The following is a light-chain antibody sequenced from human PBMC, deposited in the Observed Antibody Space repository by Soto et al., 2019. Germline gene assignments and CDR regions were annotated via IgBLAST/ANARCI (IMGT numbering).Light chain of an antibody. Sequence: EVVLTQSPGTLSLSPGERATLSCRASQIVTINSLAWYQQKPGQPPRLLIYAASTRASAIPDRFSGSGSGTDFTLTINRLQPEDFALYFCQQYGDFPFTFGPGTRVDLK. CDR2: AAS. CDR3: QQYGDFPFT. J-gene: IGKJ3*01. V-gene: IGKV3-20*01. CDR1: QIVTINS.